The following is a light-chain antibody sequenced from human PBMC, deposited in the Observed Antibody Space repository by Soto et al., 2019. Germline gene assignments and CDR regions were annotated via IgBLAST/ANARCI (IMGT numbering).Light chain of an antibody. CDR1: SSDVGGYNY. V-gene: IGLV2-8*01. CDR2: EVS. CDR3: SSYAGSNNFNV. J-gene: IGLJ1*01. Sequence: ALTQPPSASGSPGQSVTISCTGTSSDVGGYNYVSWYQQHPGKAPKLMIYEVSKRPSGVPDRFSGSKSGNTASLTVSGLQAEDEADYYCSSYAGSNNFNVFGTGTKLTVL.